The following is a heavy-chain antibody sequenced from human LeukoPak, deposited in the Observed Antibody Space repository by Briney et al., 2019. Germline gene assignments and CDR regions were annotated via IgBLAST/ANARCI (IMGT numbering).Heavy chain of an antibody. Sequence: PGRSLRLSCAASGFTFSTYSMNWVRQAPGKGLEWVSYISSSLSTIYYADSVKGRFTISRDNAKNSLYLQMSSLRREDTAVYFCVRGPRYSGYDYFDYWGQGTLVTVSS. CDR1: GFTFSTYS. D-gene: IGHD5-12*01. J-gene: IGHJ4*02. CDR2: ISSSLSTI. CDR3: VRGPRYSGYDYFDY. V-gene: IGHV3-48*01.